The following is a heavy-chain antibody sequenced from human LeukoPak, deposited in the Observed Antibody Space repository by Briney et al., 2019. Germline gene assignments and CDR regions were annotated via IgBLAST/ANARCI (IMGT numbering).Heavy chain of an antibody. CDR3: ARASAYENGYYYYYMDV. V-gene: IGHV3-64*01. J-gene: IGHJ6*03. D-gene: IGHD5-12*01. CDR2: ISGDGGST. CDR1: GFTFSNYA. Sequence: GGSLRLSCTASGFTFSNYAMHWVRQAPGKGLEYVSAISGDGGSTYYANSVKGRFAISRDNSKNTLSLQMGSLRAEDMAVYYCARASAYENGYYYYYMDVWGKGTTVTVSS.